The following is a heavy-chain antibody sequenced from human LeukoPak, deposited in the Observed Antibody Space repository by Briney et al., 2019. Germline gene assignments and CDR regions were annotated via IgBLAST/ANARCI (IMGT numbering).Heavy chain of an antibody. CDR2: ISAYNGNT. CDR1: GYTFTSYG. CDR3: ARVEYYYDSSGYFPPDY. J-gene: IGHJ4*02. V-gene: IGHV1-18*01. Sequence: GAXVKVSCKASGYTFTSYGISWVRQAPGQGVEWMGWISAYNGNTNYAQKLQGRVTMTTDTSTSTAYMELRSLRSDDTAVYYCARVEYYYDSSGYFPPDYWGQGTLVTVSS. D-gene: IGHD3-22*01.